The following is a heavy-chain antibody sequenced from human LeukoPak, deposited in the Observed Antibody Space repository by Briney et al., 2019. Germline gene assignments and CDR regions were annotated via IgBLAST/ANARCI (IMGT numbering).Heavy chain of an antibody. CDR1: GYTFTNYY. CDR2: INPSNSYT. CDR3: ARAYTYGLGY. D-gene: IGHD5-18*01. J-gene: IGHJ4*02. Sequence: ASVKVSCTASGYTFTNYYMHWVRQAPGQGLEWMGTINPSNSYTSYAQKFQGRVTMTRDTSTTTVYMELSSLRSEDTAVYYCARAYTYGLGYWGQGIPVTVSS. V-gene: IGHV1-46*01.